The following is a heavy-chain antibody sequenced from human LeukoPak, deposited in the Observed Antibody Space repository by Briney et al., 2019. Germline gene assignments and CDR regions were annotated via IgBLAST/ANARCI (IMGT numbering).Heavy chain of an antibody. CDR1: GFSFSSYS. J-gene: IGHJ5*02. Sequence: PGGSPRLSCAASGFSFSSYSMNWVRQAPGKGLEWVSSISSSSSYIYYADSVKGRFTISRDNAKNSLYLQMNSLRAEDTAVYYCARDVDTAMYSWGQGTLVTVSS. CDR3: ARDVDTAMYS. CDR2: ISSSSSYI. V-gene: IGHV3-21*04. D-gene: IGHD5-18*01.